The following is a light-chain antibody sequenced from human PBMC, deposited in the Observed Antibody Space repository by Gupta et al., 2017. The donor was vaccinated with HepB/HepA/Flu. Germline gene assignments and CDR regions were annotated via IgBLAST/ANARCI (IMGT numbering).Light chain of an antibody. CDR1: QSVSSN. CDR3: QQYHNWPPL. J-gene: IGKJ5*01. V-gene: IGKV3-15*01. CDR2: ATS. Sequence: EIVMTQSPATLSVSPGERATLSCRASQSVSSNSAWYQQKPGQAPRLLIYATSTRATGIPARFSGSGSGTEFTLTISSLQSEDFAVYCCQQYHNWPPLFGQGTRLEIK.